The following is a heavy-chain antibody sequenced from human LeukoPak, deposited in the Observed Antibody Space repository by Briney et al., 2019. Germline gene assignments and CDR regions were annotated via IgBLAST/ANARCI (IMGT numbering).Heavy chain of an antibody. CDR2: IYHSGST. CDR1: GGSISSSNW. D-gene: IGHD3-10*01. V-gene: IGHV4-4*02. CDR3: ARDQGYYYGSGTFDY. J-gene: IGHJ4*02. Sequence: SETLSLTCAVSGGSISSSNWWSWVRQPPGKGLEWIGEIYHSGSTNYNPSLKSRVTISVDKPKNQFSLKLSSVTAADTAVYYCARDQGYYYGSGTFDYWGQGTLVTVSS.